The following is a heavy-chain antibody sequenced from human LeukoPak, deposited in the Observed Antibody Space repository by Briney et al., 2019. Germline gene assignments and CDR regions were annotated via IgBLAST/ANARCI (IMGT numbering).Heavy chain of an antibody. V-gene: IGHV4-34*01. CDR3: ARGRGGYSGYGTVGSDY. J-gene: IGHJ4*02. CDR1: GGSFSGYY. Sequence: PSETLSLTCAVYGGSFSGYYWSWIRQPPGKGLEWIGEINHSGSTNYNPSLKSRVTISVNTSKNQFSLKLSSVTAADTAVYYCARGRGGYSGYGTVGSDYWGQGTLVTVSS. CDR2: INHSGST. D-gene: IGHD5-12*01.